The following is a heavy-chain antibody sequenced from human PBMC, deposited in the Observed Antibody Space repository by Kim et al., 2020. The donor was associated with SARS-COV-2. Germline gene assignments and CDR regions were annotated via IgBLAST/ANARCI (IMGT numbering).Heavy chain of an antibody. CDR3: ARSRETGTYYDFWSGYYTLGY. CDR2: IYYSGST. D-gene: IGHD3-3*01. V-gene: IGHV4-39*07. CDR1: GGSISSSSYY. Sequence: SETLSLTCTVSGGSISSSSYYWGWIRQPPGKGLEWIGSIYYSGSTYYNPSLKSRVTISVDTSKNQFSLKLSSVTAADTAVYYCARSRETGTYYDFWSGYYTLGYWGQGTLVTVSS. J-gene: IGHJ4*02.